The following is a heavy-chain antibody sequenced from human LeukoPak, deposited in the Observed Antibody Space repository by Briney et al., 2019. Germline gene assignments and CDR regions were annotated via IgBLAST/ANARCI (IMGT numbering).Heavy chain of an antibody. V-gene: IGHV3-13*01. CDR2: IGSPGDT. D-gene: IGHD1-1*01. CDR1: GFTFSTYD. J-gene: IGHJ4*02. Sequence: GGSLRLSCAASGFTFSTYDVHWVRQATGKRLEWVSAIGSPGDTYYPVSVKGRFTISRDNSNNTLFVHMNSLRAEDTAVYYCAKVRSGSANWALRIFDNWGQGTLVTVSS. CDR3: AKVRSGSANWALRIFDN.